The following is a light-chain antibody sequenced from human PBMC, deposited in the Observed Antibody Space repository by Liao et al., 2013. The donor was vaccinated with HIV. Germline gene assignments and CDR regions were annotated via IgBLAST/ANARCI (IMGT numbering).Light chain of an antibody. J-gene: IGLJ1*01. CDR3: LAWDLTTEV. CDR1: KLGDRD. CDR2: QDT. Sequence: SYELTQSPSVSVSPGQTASITCSGDKLGDRDASWYQQKPGQSPVLVIYQDTKRPSGMSERFSGSISGNTATLTISGAQPMDEADYYCLAWDLTTEVFGTGTWVTVL. V-gene: IGLV3-1*01.